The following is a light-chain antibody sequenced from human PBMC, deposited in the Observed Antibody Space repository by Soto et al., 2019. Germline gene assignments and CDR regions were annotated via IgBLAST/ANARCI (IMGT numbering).Light chain of an antibody. CDR1: QNIRSN. CDR2: ETS. CDR3: QQYNNWPPLT. V-gene: IGKV3-15*01. J-gene: IGKJ3*01. Sequence: EIVMTQSPGTLSVSPGERATLSCRASQNIRSNLAWYQQKPGQAPRLLIYETSTRAPGIPARFSGSGSGTEFTLTISGLQSEDFAVYHCQQYNNWPPLTFGPGTKVDIK.